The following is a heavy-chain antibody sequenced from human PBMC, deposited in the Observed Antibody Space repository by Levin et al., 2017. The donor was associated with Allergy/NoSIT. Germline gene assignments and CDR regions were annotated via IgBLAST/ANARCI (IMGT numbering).Heavy chain of an antibody. J-gene: IGHJ5*02. CDR2: ISSNGDNT. Sequence: GESLKISCLASGFTFSNSAMHWVRQAPGRGPEYVSGISSNGDNTNYADSVKGRFIISRDNSKNTLYLQMSSLRADDTAVYYCSFSVYFYNPWFDPRGQGTLVTVSS. V-gene: IGHV3-64D*06. CDR3: SFSVYFYNPWFDP. CDR1: GFTFSNSA. D-gene: IGHD1-14*01.